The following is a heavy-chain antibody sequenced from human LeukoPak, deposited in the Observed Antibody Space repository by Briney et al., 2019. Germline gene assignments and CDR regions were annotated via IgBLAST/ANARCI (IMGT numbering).Heavy chain of an antibody. J-gene: IGHJ4*01. CDR2: ISGSGGTT. Sequence: GGSLRLSCAASGFTFSGYAMTWVRQAPGKGLEWVLAISGSGGTTYNADSVKGRFTISRDNSKNTLYLQMNSLRAEDTAVYYCAKASHLSGYYLPIDYWGHGTLVTVSS. D-gene: IGHD3-9*01. CDR3: AKASHLSGYYLPIDY. CDR1: GFTFSGYA. V-gene: IGHV3-23*01.